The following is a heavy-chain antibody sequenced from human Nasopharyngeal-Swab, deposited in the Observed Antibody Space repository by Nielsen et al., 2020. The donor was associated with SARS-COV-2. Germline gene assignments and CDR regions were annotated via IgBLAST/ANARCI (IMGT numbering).Heavy chain of an antibody. CDR1: GFPFSDYY. CDR2: ISDTGDTT. J-gene: IGHJ4*02. CDR3: ATDRDNYGSGTFDY. Sequence: LSLTCATSGFPFSDYYMGWIRQAPGKGLEWGSYISDTGDTTYYADAVKGRFTISRDNAQNSLYLQINSLRAEDTAIYYCATDRDNYGSGTFDYWGQGTLVTVAP. D-gene: IGHD3-10*01. V-gene: IGHV3-11*04.